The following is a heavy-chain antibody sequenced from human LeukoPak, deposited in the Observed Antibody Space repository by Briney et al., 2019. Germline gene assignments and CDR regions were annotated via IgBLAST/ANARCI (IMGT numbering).Heavy chain of an antibody. CDR3: ARSDSSGFKNDY. D-gene: IGHD3-22*01. J-gene: IGHJ4*02. V-gene: IGHV1-2*02. Sequence: ASVKVSCKASGYTFTGYYMHWVRQAPGQGLEWMGWINPNSGGTNYAQKFQGRVTMTRDTSISTAYMELSRLRSDDTAAYYCARSDSSGFKNDYWGQGTLVTVSS. CDR1: GYTFTGYY. CDR2: INPNSGGT.